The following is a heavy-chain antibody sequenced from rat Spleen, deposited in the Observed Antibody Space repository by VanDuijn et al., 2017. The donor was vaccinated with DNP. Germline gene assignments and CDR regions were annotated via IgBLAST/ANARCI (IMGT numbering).Heavy chain of an antibody. CDR2: ISYDGGIT. V-gene: IGHV5-22*01. D-gene: IGHD1-4*01. Sequence: EVQLVESGGGLVQPGRSLKLSCAASGFTFSDYNMAWVRPAPTKGLEWVAYISYDGGITNYADSVKGRFTISRDNAKNTLYLQMNSLRSEDMATYYCARHVLPLRVWDYWGQGVMVTVSS. CDR3: ARHVLPLRVWDY. J-gene: IGHJ2*01. CDR1: GFTFSDYN.